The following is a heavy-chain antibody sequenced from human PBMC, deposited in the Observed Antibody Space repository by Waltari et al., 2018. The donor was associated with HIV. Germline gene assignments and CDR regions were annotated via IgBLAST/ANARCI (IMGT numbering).Heavy chain of an antibody. Sequence: QVQLVQSGAEVKKPGSSVKVSCKASGGTFSSYAISWVRQAPGQGREWMGGRIPISGTNNDEQKFQGRVPITADESTSTANMELNSLKSEDTAVYYCARLGRSRFLEWIPFDPWGQGTLVTVSS. D-gene: IGHD3-3*01. J-gene: IGHJ5*02. V-gene: IGHV1-69*12. CDR1: GGTFSSYA. CDR2: RIPISGTN. CDR3: ARLGRSRFLEWIPFDP.